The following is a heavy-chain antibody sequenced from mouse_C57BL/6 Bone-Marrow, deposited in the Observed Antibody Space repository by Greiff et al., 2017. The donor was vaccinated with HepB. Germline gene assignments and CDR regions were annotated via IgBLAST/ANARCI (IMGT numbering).Heavy chain of an antibody. CDR2: IHPNSGST. Sequence: QVQLQQPGAELVKPGASVKLSCKASGYTFTSYWMHWVKQRPGQGLEWIGMIHPNSGSTNYNEKFKSKATLTVDKSSSTAYMQLSSLTSEDSAVYCCASSQRFYYAMDYWGQGTSVTVSS. V-gene: IGHV1-64*01. J-gene: IGHJ4*01. CDR3: ASSQRFYYAMDY. CDR1: GYTFTSYW. D-gene: IGHD6-2*01.